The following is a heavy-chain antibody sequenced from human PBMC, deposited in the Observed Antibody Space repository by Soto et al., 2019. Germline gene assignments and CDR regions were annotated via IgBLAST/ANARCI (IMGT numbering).Heavy chain of an antibody. V-gene: IGHV3-33*01. Sequence: PGGSLRLSCAASGFTFSSYGMHWVRQAPGKGLEWVAVIWYDGSNKYYADSVKGRFTISRDNSKNTLYLQMNSLRAEDTAVYYCARDRVVVVASSYGAPLDKYYYYGMDVWGQGTTVTVSS. CDR2: IWYDGSNK. J-gene: IGHJ6*02. D-gene: IGHD2-15*01. CDR3: ARDRVVVVASSYGAPLDKYYYYGMDV. CDR1: GFTFSSYG.